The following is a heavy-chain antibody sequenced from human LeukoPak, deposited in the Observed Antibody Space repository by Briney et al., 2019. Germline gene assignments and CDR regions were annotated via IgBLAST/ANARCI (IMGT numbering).Heavy chain of an antibody. CDR3: ARAGWVPKYYGDDLR. J-gene: IGHJ4*02. Sequence: GSLRLSCAASGFTFSSYSMNWVRQAPGKGLEWVSYISSSSSTIYYADSVKGRFTISRDNAKNSLYLQMNSLRAEDTAVYYCARAGWVPKYYGDDLRWGQGTLVTVSS. CDR1: GFTFSSYS. V-gene: IGHV3-48*04. CDR2: ISSSSSTI. D-gene: IGHD4-17*01.